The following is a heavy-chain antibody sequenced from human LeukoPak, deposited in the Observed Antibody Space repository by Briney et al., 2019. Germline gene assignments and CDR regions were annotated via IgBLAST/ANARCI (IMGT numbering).Heavy chain of an antibody. CDR1: GGTFSSYA. CDR2: IIPIFGTA. V-gene: IGHV1-69*05. J-gene: IGHJ4*02. D-gene: IGHD2-2*01. Sequence: SVSVSCKASGGTFSSYAISWVRQAPGQGLEWMGGIIPIFGTANYAQKFQGRVTITTDESTSTAYMELSSLRSEGTAVYYCARGGGYCSSTSCPLDYWGQGTLVTVSS. CDR3: ARGGGYCSSTSCPLDY.